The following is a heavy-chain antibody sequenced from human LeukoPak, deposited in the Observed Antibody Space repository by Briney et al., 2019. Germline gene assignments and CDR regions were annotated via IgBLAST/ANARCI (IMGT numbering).Heavy chain of an antibody. CDR1: GFTVSSNY. D-gene: IGHD2-15*01. CDR3: ARAPPGYCSGGSCSRPLDL. CDR2: LYSGGST. V-gene: IGHV3-66*01. Sequence: GGSLRLSCAASGFTVSSNYMSWVRQAPGKGLEWVSVLYSGGSTYYADSVRGRFTISRDNSRNTLYLQMSSLRAEDTAVYYCARAPPGYCSGGSCSRPLDLWGQGTLVTVSS. J-gene: IGHJ5*02.